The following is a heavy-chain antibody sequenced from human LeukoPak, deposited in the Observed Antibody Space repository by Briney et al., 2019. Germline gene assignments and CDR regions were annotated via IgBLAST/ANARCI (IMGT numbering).Heavy chain of an antibody. D-gene: IGHD3-22*01. CDR3: ARAGYDSSGYPQRYYFDY. V-gene: IGHV4-34*01. CDR1: GGSFSGYY. J-gene: IGHJ4*02. CDR2: INHSGST. Sequence: SETLSLTCAVYGGSFSGYYWSWIRQPPGKGLEWIGEINHSGSTNYNPSLKSRVTISVDTSKNQFSLKLSSVTAADTAVYYCARAGYDSSGYPQRYYFDYWGQGTLVTASS.